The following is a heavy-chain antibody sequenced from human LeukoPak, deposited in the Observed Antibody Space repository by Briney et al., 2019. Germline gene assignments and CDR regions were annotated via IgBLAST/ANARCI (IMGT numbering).Heavy chain of an antibody. CDR1: GGSLSSSTYY. D-gene: IGHD5-18*01. CDR2: IYHSGST. Sequence: SETLSLTCTVSGGSLSSSTYYWGWIRQPPGKGLEWVGSIYHSGSTYYNPSHKSRVTISVDTSKSQFSLKLSSVTAADTAVYYCARHLGIQLWFLDYWGQGTLVTVSS. J-gene: IGHJ4*02. CDR3: ARHLGIQLWFLDY. V-gene: IGHV4-39*01.